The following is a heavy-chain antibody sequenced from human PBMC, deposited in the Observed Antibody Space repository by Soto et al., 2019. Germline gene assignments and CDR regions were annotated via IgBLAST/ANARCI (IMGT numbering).Heavy chain of an antibody. CDR2: IYYSGST. J-gene: IGHJ4*02. CDR3: ASNFYSNYYFDY. D-gene: IGHD4-4*01. V-gene: IGHV4-59*01. Sequence: RRIMQPPGKGLEWIGYIYYSGSTNYNPSLKSRVTISVDTSKNQFSLKLSSVTAADTAVYYCASNFYSNYYFDYWGQGTLVTVSS.